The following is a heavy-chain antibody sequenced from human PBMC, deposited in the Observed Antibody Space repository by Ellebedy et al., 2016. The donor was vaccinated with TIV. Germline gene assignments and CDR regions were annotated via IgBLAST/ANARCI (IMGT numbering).Heavy chain of an antibody. Sequence: KFQGRVTMTIDTSTSTGYMELRSLRSDDTAVYYCARCRELLRGCDAFDIWGQGTMVTVSS. CDR3: ARCRELLRGCDAFDI. V-gene: IGHV1-18*01. J-gene: IGHJ3*02. D-gene: IGHD1-26*01.